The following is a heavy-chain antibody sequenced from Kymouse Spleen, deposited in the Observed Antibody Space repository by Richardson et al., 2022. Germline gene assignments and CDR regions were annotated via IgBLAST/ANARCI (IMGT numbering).Heavy chain of an antibody. J-gene: IGHJ6*02. D-gene: IGHD3-10*01. CDR2: ISGSGGST. Sequence: EVQLVESGGGLVQPGGSLRLSCAASGFTFSSYAMSWVRQAPGKGLEWVSAISGSGGSTYYADSVKGRFTISRDNSKNTLYLQMNSLRAEDTAVYYCAKYGSGSYKSYYYYYGMDVWGQGTTVTVSS. V-gene: IGHV3-23*04. CDR3: AKYGSGSYKSYYYYYGMDV. CDR1: GFTFSSYA.